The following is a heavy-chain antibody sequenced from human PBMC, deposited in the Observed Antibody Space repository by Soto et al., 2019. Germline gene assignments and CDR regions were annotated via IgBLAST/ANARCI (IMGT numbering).Heavy chain of an antibody. D-gene: IGHD3-10*01. CDR3: AKGGRYYGSGSYYSPDNWFDP. CDR1: GFTFSSYG. Sequence: GGSLRLSCAASGFTFSSYGMHWVRQAPGKGLEWVAVISYDGSNKYYADSVKGRFTISRDNSKNTLYLQMNSLRAEDTAVYYCAKGGRYYGSGSYYSPDNWFDPWGQGTLVTVSS. CDR2: ISYDGSNK. J-gene: IGHJ5*02. V-gene: IGHV3-30*18.